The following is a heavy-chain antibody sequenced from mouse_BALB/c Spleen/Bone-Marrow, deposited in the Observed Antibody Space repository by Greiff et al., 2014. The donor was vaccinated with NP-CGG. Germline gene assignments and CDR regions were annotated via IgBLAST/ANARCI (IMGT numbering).Heavy chain of an antibody. Sequence: EVKLMESGGGLVQPGGSRKLSCAAPGFTFSSFGMHWVRQAPEKGLEWVAYISSGSSTIYYADTVKGRFTISRDNPKNTLFLQMTSLRSEDTAMYYCARMYFDYWGQGTTLTVSS. CDR1: GFTFSSFG. J-gene: IGHJ2*01. V-gene: IGHV5-17*02. CDR3: ARMYFDY. CDR2: ISSGSSTI.